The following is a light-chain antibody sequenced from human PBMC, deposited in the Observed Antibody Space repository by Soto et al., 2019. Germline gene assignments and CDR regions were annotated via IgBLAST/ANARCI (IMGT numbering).Light chain of an antibody. CDR1: RNINTW. J-gene: IGKJ1*01. CDR3: LQFYNFSCT. Sequence: QPASTVAAPVEGRVTITCRASRNINTWLAWYQQKPGKAPKLLILKASRLESGVPARFSGSGSGTDFTLTISRLQAEDFATYYCLQFYNFSCTFGQGTKVDIK. V-gene: IGKV1-5*03. CDR2: KAS.